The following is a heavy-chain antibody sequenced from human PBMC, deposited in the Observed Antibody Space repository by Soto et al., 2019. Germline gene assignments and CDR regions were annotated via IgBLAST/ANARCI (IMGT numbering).Heavy chain of an antibody. V-gene: IGHV4-39*01. J-gene: IGHJ4*02. Sequence: SEILSLTCTVSGGSVSNSNYYWGWIRQYPGKGLEWIGSVYYRGRSYSKSSVKSRVTISVDTSKNQFSLNLNSVTASDTAVYFCVSQRTSVLTQAYFDYWGPGALVTVSS. CDR3: VSQRTSVLTQAYFDY. CDR1: GGSVSNSNYY. D-gene: IGHD2-8*01. CDR2: VYYRGRS.